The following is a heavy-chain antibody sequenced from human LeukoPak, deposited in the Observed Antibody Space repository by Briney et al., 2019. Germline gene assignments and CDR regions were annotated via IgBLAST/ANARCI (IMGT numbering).Heavy chain of an antibody. V-gene: IGHV3-9*01. CDR3: AKDMGTKHGETYYYGSGSLDY. CDR1: GFSFDDYG. D-gene: IGHD3-10*01. J-gene: IGHJ4*02. Sequence: GGSLRLSCVASGFSFDDYGMFWVRQTPGKGLEWVSGISWNSGNIGYADSVKSRFTISRDNAKNSLYLQMNSLRAEDTALYYCAKDMGTKHGETYYYGSGSLDYWGQGTLVTVSS. CDR2: ISWNSGNI.